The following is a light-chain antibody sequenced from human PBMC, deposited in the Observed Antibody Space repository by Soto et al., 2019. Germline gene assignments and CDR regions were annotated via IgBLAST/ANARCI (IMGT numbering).Light chain of an antibody. V-gene: IGLV2-14*01. CDR1: SSDVGGYNF. CDR3: SSYTSSSTLV. Sequence: QSASVSGTPGQSITIACTGTSSDVGGYNFVSWYQQHPGKAPKLMIYDVTIRPSGVSSRFSGSKSGNTASLTISGLQAEDEADYYCSSYTSSSTLVFGTGTKVTVL. J-gene: IGLJ1*01. CDR2: DVT.